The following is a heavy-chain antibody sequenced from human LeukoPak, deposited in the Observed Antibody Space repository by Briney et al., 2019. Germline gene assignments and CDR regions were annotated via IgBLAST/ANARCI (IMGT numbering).Heavy chain of an antibody. CDR2: ISGSGGST. V-gene: IGHV3-23*01. Sequence: GGSLRLSCAASGFTFSSYAMSWVRQAPGKGLEWVSAISGSGGSTYYADSVKGRFTISRDNSKNTLYLQMSSLRAEDTAVYYCAKSPYCSSTSCYRGDFDYWGQGTLVTVSS. J-gene: IGHJ4*02. CDR1: GFTFSSYA. CDR3: AKSPYCSSTSCYRGDFDY. D-gene: IGHD2-2*02.